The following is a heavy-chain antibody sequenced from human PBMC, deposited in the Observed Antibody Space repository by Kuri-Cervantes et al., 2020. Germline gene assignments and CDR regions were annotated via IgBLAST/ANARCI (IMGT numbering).Heavy chain of an antibody. J-gene: IGHJ1*01. CDR1: GYTFTDHY. V-gene: IGHV1-2*02. CDR3: ARTMVRGGLEYFQH. Sequence: ASVKVSCKASGYTFTDHYIHWVRQAPGQGLEWMGWINPKSGGTKYGKDFQDRVTMTRDTSASTAYMELSSLRSEDTAVYYCARTMVRGGLEYFQHWGQGTLVTVSS. CDR2: INPKSGGT. D-gene: IGHD3-10*01.